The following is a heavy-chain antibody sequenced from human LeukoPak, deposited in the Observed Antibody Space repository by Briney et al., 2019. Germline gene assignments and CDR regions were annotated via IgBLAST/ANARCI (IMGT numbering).Heavy chain of an antibody. CDR1: GFTFSSYA. J-gene: IGHJ4*02. D-gene: IGHD3-3*01. V-gene: IGHV3-23*01. CDR3: AKALPKDDFWSGYYLEGYFDY. CDR2: ISGSGGST. Sequence: PGGSLRLSCAASGFTFSSYAMSWVRQAPGKGLEWVSAISGSGGSTYYADSVKGRFTISRDNSKNTLYLQMNSLRAEDTAVYYCAKALPKDDFWSGYYLEGYFDYWGQGTLVTVSS.